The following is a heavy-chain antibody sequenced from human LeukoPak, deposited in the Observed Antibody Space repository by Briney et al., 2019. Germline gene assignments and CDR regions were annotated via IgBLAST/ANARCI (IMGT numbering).Heavy chain of an antibody. D-gene: IGHD6-19*01. J-gene: IGHJ3*02. Sequence: ASVKVSCKASGYTFTSYGISWVRQAPGQGLEWMGIINPSGGSTSYAQKFQGRVTMTRDMSTSTVYMELSSLRSEDTAVYYCARAGWYELPRYAFDIWGQGTMVTVSS. V-gene: IGHV1-46*01. CDR2: INPSGGST. CDR3: ARAGWYELPRYAFDI. CDR1: GYTFTSYG.